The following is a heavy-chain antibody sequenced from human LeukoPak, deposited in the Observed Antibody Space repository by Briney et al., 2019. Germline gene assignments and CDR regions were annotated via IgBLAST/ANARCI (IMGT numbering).Heavy chain of an antibody. CDR1: GGSISSSSYY. J-gene: IGHJ4*02. CDR3: ARHLRLRRIY. D-gene: IGHD5/OR15-5a*01. CDR2: IYYSGST. Sequence: SETLSLTCTVSGGSISSSSYYWGWIRQPPGKGLEWIGNIYYSGSTYYNPSLKSRVTISVDTSKNQFSLKLSSVTAADTAVYYCARHLRLRRIYWGQGTLVTVSS. V-gene: IGHV4-39*01.